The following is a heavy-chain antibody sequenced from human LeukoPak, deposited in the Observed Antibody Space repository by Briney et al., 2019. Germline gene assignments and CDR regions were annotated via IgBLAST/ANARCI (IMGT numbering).Heavy chain of an antibody. Sequence: PSESLSLTCAVYGGSFSGYYWSWIREPPGKGLEWIGGINHSGSTNYNPSLKSRVTISVDTSKNQFSLKLSSVTAADTAVYYCARARGYCTNGVCYPSFHYYYYMDVWGKGTTVAVSS. V-gene: IGHV4-34*01. D-gene: IGHD2-8*01. CDR1: GGSFSGYY. CDR3: ARARGYCTNGVCYPSFHYYYYMDV. CDR2: INHSGST. J-gene: IGHJ6*03.